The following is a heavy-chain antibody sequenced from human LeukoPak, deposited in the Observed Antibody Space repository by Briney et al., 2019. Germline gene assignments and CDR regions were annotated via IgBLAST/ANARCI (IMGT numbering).Heavy chain of an antibody. CDR1: GYTFTSYG. D-gene: IGHD2-15*01. J-gene: IGHJ4*02. V-gene: IGHV1-18*01. CDR3: ARDEGYCSGGSCENFDY. Sequence: WASVKVSCKASGYTFTSYGISWVRPAPGQGVEWMGWISHFKGNTNYAQKLQGRDTMTTDTSTSTAYMELGSLRSDDTAVYYCARDEGYCSGGSCENFDYWGQGTLVTVSS. CDR2: ISHFKGNT.